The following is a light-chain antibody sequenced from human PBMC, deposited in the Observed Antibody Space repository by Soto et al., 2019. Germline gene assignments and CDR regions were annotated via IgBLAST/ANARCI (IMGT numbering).Light chain of an antibody. V-gene: IGKV1-39*01. CDR1: RDISNY. CDR3: QQSYSTPTWT. Sequence: DIQMTQSPSSLSASVGDRVTITCQASRDISNYLNWYQQKPGKAPKLLISDASSLQSGVPSRFSGSGSGTDFTLTISSLQPEDFATYYCQQSYSTPTWTFGQGNKVDIK. J-gene: IGKJ1*01. CDR2: DAS.